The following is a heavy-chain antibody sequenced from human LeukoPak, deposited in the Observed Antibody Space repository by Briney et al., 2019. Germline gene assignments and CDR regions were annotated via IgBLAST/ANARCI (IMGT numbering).Heavy chain of an antibody. D-gene: IGHD6-13*01. V-gene: IGHV4-61*02. CDR3: ARDTGIAAADPNYYYYYYMDV. CDR2: IYTSGST. Sequence: SETLSLTCTVSGGSISSGSYYWRWIRQPAGKGLEWIGRIYTSGSTNYNPSLKSRVTISVDTSKNQFSLKLSSVTAADTAVYYCARDTGIAAADPNYYYYYYMDVWGKGTTVTVSS. J-gene: IGHJ6*03. CDR1: GGSISSGSYY.